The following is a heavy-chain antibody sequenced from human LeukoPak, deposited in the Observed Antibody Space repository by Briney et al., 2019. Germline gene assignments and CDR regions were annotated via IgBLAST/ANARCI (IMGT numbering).Heavy chain of an antibody. CDR2: IYYSGST. CDR3: ARTDSSGYGGYYFDY. D-gene: IGHD3-22*01. Sequence: PSETLSLTCTVSGGSISSSSYYWGWIRQPPGKGLEWIGSIYYSGSTYYNPSLKSRVTISVDTSKNQFSLNLNSVTAADTALYYCARTDSSGYGGYYFDYWGQGTLVTVSS. CDR1: GGSISSSSYY. J-gene: IGHJ4*02. V-gene: IGHV4-39*01.